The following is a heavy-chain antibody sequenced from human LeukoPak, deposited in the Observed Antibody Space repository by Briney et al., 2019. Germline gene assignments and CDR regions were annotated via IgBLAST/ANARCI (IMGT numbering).Heavy chain of an antibody. J-gene: IGHJ4*02. Sequence: SVKVSCKASGGTFSSYAISWVRQAPGQGLEWMGGIIPIFGTANYAQKFQGRVTITADESTSTAYMELSSLRSEDTAVYYCAGTAYDSSGYYLVRFTSLLDYWGQGTLVTVSS. V-gene: IGHV1-69*13. D-gene: IGHD3-22*01. CDR3: AGTAYDSSGYYLVRFTSLLDY. CDR1: GGTFSSYA. CDR2: IIPIFGTA.